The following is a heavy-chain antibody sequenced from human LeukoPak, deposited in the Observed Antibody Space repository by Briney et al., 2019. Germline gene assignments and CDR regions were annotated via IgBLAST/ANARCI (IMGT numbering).Heavy chain of an antibody. D-gene: IGHD4-17*01. J-gene: IGHJ4*02. CDR2: IYYSGST. CDR1: GGSVSSGSYY. Sequence: SETLSLTCTVSGGSVSSGSYYWGWIRQPPGKGLEWIGYIYYSGSTNYNPSLKSRVTISVDTSKNQFSLKLSSVTAADTAVYYCARDYYGDLNYWGQGTLVTVSS. V-gene: IGHV4-61*01. CDR3: ARDYYGDLNY.